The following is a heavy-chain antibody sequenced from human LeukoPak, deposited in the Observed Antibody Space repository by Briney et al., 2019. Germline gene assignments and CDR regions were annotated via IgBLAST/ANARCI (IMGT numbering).Heavy chain of an antibody. D-gene: IGHD1-26*01. Sequence: GGSLRLSCAASGFTFSTYAMTWVRQAPGKGLEWVSGISTSGDRTYYADSVKGRFTISRDNSKNTLYLQMNSLRAEDTAEYYCARSAVGTSCCTAVDFWGQGTLVTVSS. CDR1: GFTFSTYA. CDR3: ARSAVGTSCCTAVDF. V-gene: IGHV3-23*01. J-gene: IGHJ4*02. CDR2: ISTSGDRT.